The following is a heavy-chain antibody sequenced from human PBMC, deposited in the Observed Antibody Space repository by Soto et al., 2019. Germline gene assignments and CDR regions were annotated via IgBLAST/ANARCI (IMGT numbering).Heavy chain of an antibody. J-gene: IGHJ6*03. Sequence: SETLSLTCTVSGASISSHYWSWIRQAPGKGLEWIANINYNGNTNYNPSLKSRVTISVDTSKNQFSLTVISVTAADTAVYYCAGGGSIVVATRRLMDVWGRGTTVTVS. CDR2: INYNGNT. CDR1: GASISSHY. CDR3: AGGGSIVVATRRLMDV. V-gene: IGHV4-59*08. D-gene: IGHD3-22*01.